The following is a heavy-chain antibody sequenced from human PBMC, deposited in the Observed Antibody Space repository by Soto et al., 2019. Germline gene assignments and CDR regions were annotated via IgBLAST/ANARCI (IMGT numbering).Heavy chain of an antibody. CDR2: VYSDGSV. J-gene: IGHJ4*02. V-gene: IGHV4-4*02. D-gene: IGHD3-22*01. CDR1: GVSISSGNW. CDR3: ARLVYDSRLNYLYFDY. Sequence: SETLSLTCDLSGVSISSGNWWSWVRQSPEKGLEWIGEVYSDGSVNYHPSLERRVTISVDRSKNQFSLRLSSVTAADTAKYYCARLVYDSRLNYLYFDYWGPGILVTVSS.